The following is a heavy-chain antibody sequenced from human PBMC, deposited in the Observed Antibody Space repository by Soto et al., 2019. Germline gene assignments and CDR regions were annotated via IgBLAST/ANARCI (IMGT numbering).Heavy chain of an antibody. V-gene: IGHV4-59*01. D-gene: IGHD6-6*01. CDR2: VYYTGST. J-gene: IGHJ4*02. CDR1: GGSMSGYY. CDR3: ARSIEVPSGHIDH. Sequence: QVQLQESGPGLVKPSETLSLTCRVSGGSMSGYYCSWVSLAPGKGLEWIGYVYYTGSTNYNPSLQSRVSISVDTSDKHFSLSLSLVTAADTAVYFCARSIEVPSGHIDHWGQGIRVTISS.